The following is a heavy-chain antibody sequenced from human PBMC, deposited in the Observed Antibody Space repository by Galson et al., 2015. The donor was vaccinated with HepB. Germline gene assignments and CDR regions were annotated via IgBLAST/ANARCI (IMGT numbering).Heavy chain of an antibody. Sequence: SLRLSCAASAFTFSSYAMSWVRQAPGKGLEWVSSISGSGGSTDYADSVKGRFIISRDNSKNTLYLRMNSLRAEDTAVYYCAKDLTIFGVVTPAYFDLWGRGTLVTVSS. D-gene: IGHD3-3*01. CDR1: AFTFSSYA. CDR3: AKDLTIFGVVTPAYFDL. J-gene: IGHJ2*01. V-gene: IGHV3-23*01. CDR2: ISGSGGST.